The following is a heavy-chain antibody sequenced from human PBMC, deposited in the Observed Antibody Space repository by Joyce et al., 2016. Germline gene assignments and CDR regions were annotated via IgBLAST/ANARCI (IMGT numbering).Heavy chain of an antibody. D-gene: IGHD3-22*01. J-gene: IGHJ6*02. CDR3: ARETHFYENGGYSRGLDV. Sequence: QVHLQESGPRLVKPSETLSLTCTVSGGSINNYYWSWVRQAPGKGLEWIGYISYTGSATYSPPLNSRVTMSVDSSKNQFSLNLRSVTAADTAVYFCARETHFYENGGYSRGLDVWGQGITVTVSS. CDR1: GGSINNYY. CDR2: ISYTGSA. V-gene: IGHV4-59*01.